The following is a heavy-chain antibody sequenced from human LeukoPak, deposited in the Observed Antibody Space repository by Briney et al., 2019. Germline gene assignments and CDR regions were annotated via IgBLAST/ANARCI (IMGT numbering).Heavy chain of an antibody. CDR2: ISYDGYNK. CDR3: AKQRGYSYLDY. CDR1: GFTFRSYA. Sequence: GGSLRLSCAASGFTFRSYAIHWVRQAPGKGLDWMAVISYDGYNKYYADSVKGRFTISRDNSKNTVYLQMNSLRAEDTAVYYCAKQRGYSYLDYWGQGTLVTVSS. D-gene: IGHD5-18*01. V-gene: IGHV3-30*18. J-gene: IGHJ4*02.